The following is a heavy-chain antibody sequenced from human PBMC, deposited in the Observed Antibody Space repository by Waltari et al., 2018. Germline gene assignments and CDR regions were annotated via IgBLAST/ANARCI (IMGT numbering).Heavy chain of an antibody. D-gene: IGHD3-16*01. CDR1: GGTLSSYA. J-gene: IGHJ4*02. CDR2: IIPIFGTA. Sequence: QVQLVQSGAEVKKPGSSVKVSCKASGGTLSSYAISWVRQDPGQGLEWMGGIIPIFGTANYAQKFQGKVTITADKSTSTAYMELSSLRSEDTAVYYCSRGGEMATISYYFDYWGQGTLVTVSS. V-gene: IGHV1-69*14. CDR3: SRGGEMATISYYFDY.